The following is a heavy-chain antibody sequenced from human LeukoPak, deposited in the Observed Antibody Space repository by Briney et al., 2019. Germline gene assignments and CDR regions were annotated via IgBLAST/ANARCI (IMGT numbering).Heavy chain of an antibody. V-gene: IGHV3-21*01. D-gene: IGHD3-3*01. Sequence: GGSLRLSCAASGSTFSSYSMNWVRQAPGKGLEWVSSISSSSSYIYYADSVKGRFTIPRDNAKNSLYLQMNSLRAEDTAVYYCARVPSGIGVSDAFDIWGQGTMVTVSS. CDR3: ARVPSGIGVSDAFDI. CDR1: GSTFSSYS. J-gene: IGHJ3*02. CDR2: ISSSSSYI.